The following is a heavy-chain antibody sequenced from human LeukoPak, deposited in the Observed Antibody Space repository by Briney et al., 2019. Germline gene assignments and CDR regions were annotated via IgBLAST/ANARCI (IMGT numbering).Heavy chain of an antibody. D-gene: IGHD3/OR15-3a*01. J-gene: IGHJ4*02. Sequence: GGSLRLSCTGSTFTFSDYAMSWVRQAPGKGLEWVSSISGNGGTVYYGDSVKGRFTISRDNSKNTLYLQMSGLRAEDTAIYYCATIARGLWTGYYNVHQNFFDYWGQGTLVTVSS. V-gene: IGHV3-23*01. CDR2: ISGNGGTV. CDR1: TFTFSDYA. CDR3: ATIARGLWTGYYNVHQNFFDY.